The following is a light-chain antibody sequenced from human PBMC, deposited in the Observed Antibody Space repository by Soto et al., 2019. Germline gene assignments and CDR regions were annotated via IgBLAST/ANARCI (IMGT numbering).Light chain of an antibody. Sequence: DIQMTQSPSTLSASVGDRVTITCRASQSISSWLAWYQQKPGKAPKLLIYKESSLESGVPSRFSGSGSGTEFTLTISSLQPDDFATDYCQQYNSYSPLYTFGQGTKLEIK. CDR3: QQYNSYSPLYT. CDR2: KES. V-gene: IGKV1-5*03. J-gene: IGKJ2*01. CDR1: QSISSW.